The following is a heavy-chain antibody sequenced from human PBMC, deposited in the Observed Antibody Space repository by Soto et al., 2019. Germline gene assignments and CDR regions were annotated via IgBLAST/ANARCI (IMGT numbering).Heavy chain of an antibody. D-gene: IGHD3-16*01. CDR1: GFTVSSNY. J-gene: IGHJ4*02. V-gene: IGHV3-66*01. CDR3: ARDPGIDDYTPLDY. CDR2: ISSGGSA. Sequence: PGGSLRLSCAASGFTVSSNYMSWVRQAPGKGLDWVSLISSGGSAYYADSVKGRFTISRDNAKSSLYLQMNSLRVDDTAFYYCARDPGIDDYTPLDYWGQGTLVTVSS.